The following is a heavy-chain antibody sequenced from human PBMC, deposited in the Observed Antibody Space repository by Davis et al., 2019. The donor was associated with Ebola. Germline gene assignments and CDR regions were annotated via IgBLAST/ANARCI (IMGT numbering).Heavy chain of an antibody. CDR3: AGDYFDSSGN. CDR2: TYYSGST. Sequence: PSETLSLTCTVSGGSISSYYWSWIRQPPGKGLEWIGYTYYSGSTYYNPSLKSRVAISVDTSKNQFSLKLSSVTAADTAVYYCAGDYFDSSGNWGQGTLVTVSS. CDR1: GGSISSYY. D-gene: IGHD3-22*01. J-gene: IGHJ4*02. V-gene: IGHV4-59*12.